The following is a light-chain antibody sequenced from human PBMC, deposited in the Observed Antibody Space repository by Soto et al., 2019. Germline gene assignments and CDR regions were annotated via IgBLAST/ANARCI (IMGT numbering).Light chain of an antibody. CDR1: QSVTNNY. CDR3: QQCATAPLT. Sequence: EIVLTQSPGTLSLSPGERATLSCRASQSVTNNYLAWYQQKPGQAPRLLIDDASHRATGIPDRFSGSGSGTDFTLTINRLEPEDSAVYYCQQCATAPLTFGQGTKVDIK. CDR2: DAS. J-gene: IGKJ1*01. V-gene: IGKV3-20*01.